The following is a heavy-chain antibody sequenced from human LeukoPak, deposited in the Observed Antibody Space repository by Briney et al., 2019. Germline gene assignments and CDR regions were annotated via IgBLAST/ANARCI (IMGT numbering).Heavy chain of an antibody. V-gene: IGHV3-23*01. D-gene: IGHD4-23*01. J-gene: IGHJ4*02. CDR2: IAGDGGTT. CDR1: RFTFSSFS. Sequence: PGGSLRPSCAASRFTFSSFSMSWVRQAPGKGLEWVSTIAGDGGTTFYADSVKGRFTISRDNSKNTLYLRMNTLRAEDTAVYFCAKDPLSYGGHYLDTWGQGTLVTVSS. CDR3: AKDPLSYGGHYLDT.